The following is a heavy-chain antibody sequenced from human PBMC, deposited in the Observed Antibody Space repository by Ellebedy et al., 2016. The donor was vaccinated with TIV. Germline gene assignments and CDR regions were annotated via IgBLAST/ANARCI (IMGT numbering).Heavy chain of an antibody. J-gene: IGHJ4*02. CDR1: GGSVSSGSFY. D-gene: IGHD6-19*01. V-gene: IGHV4-61*01. Sequence: SETLSLTXTVSGGSVSSGSFYWSWIRQPPGKGLEWIGYIFYSGNTNYNPSLKSRVTISIDKSKNQPSLRLSSVTAADTAVYYCARETVVAGRTPFWDYWGQGALVTVSS. CDR2: IFYSGNT. CDR3: ARETVVAGRTPFWDY.